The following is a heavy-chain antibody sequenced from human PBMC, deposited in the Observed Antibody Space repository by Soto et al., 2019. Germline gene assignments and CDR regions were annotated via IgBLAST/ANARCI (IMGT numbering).Heavy chain of an antibody. D-gene: IGHD2-21*02. CDR1: GGSVSSGSYY. V-gene: IGHV4-61*01. Sequence: SETLSLTCTVSGGSVSSGSYYWSWIRQPPGKGLEWIGYIYYSGSTNYNPSLKSRVTISVDTSKNQFSLKLSSVTAADTAVYYCARGELAYCGGDCYPGYYGMDVWGQGTTVTV. J-gene: IGHJ6*02. CDR3: ARGELAYCGGDCYPGYYGMDV. CDR2: IYYSGST.